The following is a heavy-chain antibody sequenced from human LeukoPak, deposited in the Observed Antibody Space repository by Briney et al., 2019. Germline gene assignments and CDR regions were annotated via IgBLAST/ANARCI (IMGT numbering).Heavy chain of an antibody. CDR1: GGSFSGYY. J-gene: IGHJ4*02. D-gene: IGHD6-13*01. V-gene: IGHV4-34*01. CDR2: INHSGST. CDR3: AVPSGIAAGIDY. Sequence: SETLSLTCAVYGGSFSGYYWSWIRQPPGKGLEWIGEINHSGSTNYNPSLKSRVTISVDTSKNQFSLKLSSVTAADTAVYYCAVPSGIAAGIDYWGQGTLVTVSS.